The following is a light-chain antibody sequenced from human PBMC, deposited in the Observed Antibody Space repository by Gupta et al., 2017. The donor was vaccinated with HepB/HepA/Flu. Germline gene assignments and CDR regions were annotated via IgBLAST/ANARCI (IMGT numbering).Light chain of an antibody. CDR2: GNT. J-gene: IGLJ2*01. V-gene: IGLV1-40*01. CDR3: QSYASSHSAGV. Sequence: VLTQRPSVSGAPRQRVTISCTGSSSNIGAGFDVNWYQHLPGTAPKLLIYGNTNRTSGVPDRFSASKSDTSASLAITGLRAEDEADYYCQSYASSHSAGVFGGGTKLTVL. CDR1: SSNIGAGFD.